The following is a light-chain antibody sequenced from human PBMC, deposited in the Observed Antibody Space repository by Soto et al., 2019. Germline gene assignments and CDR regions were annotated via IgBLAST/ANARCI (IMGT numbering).Light chain of an antibody. CDR3: QRSYSTWLT. Sequence: DIQMTQSPSSLSASVGDRVTITCRASQSISSYLNWYQQKPGKAPKLLIYAASSLQSGVPSRFSGSGSGTDFTLTISSLQPEDFATYYCQRSYSTWLTFGGGTKVEIK. CDR1: QSISSY. V-gene: IGKV1-39*01. J-gene: IGKJ4*01. CDR2: AAS.